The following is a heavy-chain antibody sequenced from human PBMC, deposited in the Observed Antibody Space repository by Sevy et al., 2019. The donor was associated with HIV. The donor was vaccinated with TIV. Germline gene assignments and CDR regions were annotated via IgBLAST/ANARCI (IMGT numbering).Heavy chain of an antibody. CDR2: VRPDGSDK. CDR3: ARGVGLDC. CDR1: GFTFSPYW. D-gene: IGHD1-26*01. V-gene: IGHV3-7*01. J-gene: IGHJ4*02. Sequence: GGSLRLSCAASGFTFSPYWVTWVRLAPEKGLEWVANVRPDGSDKYYVDSVKGRFTISRDNAKNSLYLQMNSLRADDMAMYYCARGVGLDCWGQGALVTVSS.